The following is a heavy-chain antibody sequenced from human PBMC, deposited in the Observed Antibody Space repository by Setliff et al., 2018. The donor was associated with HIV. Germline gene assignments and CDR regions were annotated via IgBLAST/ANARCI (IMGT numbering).Heavy chain of an antibody. J-gene: IGHJ4*02. CDR3: VKDVLKFWSGSGALDF. Sequence: GGSLRLSCAVSSFTFRNYNFNWVRQAPGRGLEWVSSISIGSGAAIYYAESVQGRFTVSRDNSKKTAYLQMNSLRDEGTAVYYCVKDVLKFWSGSGALDFWGPGTLVTVSS. V-gene: IGHV3-21*01. CDR1: SFTFRNYN. CDR2: ISIGSGAAI. D-gene: IGHD3-3*01.